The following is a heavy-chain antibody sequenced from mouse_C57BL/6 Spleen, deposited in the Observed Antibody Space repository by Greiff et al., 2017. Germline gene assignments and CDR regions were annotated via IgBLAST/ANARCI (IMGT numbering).Heavy chain of an antibody. CDR2: ISSTTGGA. V-gene: IGHV1-42*01. CDR1: GYSFTCYY. D-gene: IGHD1-1*01. Sequence: EVQLVESARELVKPGASVQISCEASGYSFTCYYMHWVMQSPERSLEWIGAISSTTGGATYNQKFKAKSTLTVDKSSSTAYMQLKSLTSEDSAVYYCARSSTVVADYFDYWGQGSTLTVAS. CDR3: ARSSTVVADYFDY. J-gene: IGHJ2*01.